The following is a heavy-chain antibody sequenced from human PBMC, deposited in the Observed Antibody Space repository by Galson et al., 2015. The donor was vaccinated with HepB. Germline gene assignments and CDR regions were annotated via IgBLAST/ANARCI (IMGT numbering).Heavy chain of an antibody. D-gene: IGHD5-12*01. V-gene: IGHV3-21*01. CDR2: ISSSGNYI. J-gene: IGHJ4*02. Sequence: SLRLSCAASGFTFSSNSMNWVRQAPGKGLEWVSSISSSGNYIYYADSVKGRFTISRDNAKNSLYLQMNSLRAEDTAVYYCARDVAVATWTESPTYDYWGQGTLVTVSS. CDR1: GFTFSSNS. CDR3: ARDVAVATWTESPTYDY.